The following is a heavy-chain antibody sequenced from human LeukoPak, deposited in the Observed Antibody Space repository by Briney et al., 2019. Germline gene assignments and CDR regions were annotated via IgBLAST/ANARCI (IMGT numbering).Heavy chain of an antibody. CDR1: GYYFANYW. CDR2: IFPGDSAT. V-gene: IGHV5-51*01. Sequence: GASMKISWTASGYYFANYWIGWVRQIPGKVLEWIGIIFPGDSATCYRQSFQGQVTTSVDTSITASYLQWSSLKASNTAMYYCARHIEVEIAMESSVNEYMDVWGKGTTVTVSS. CDR3: ARHIEVEIAMESSVNEYMDV. D-gene: IGHD5/OR15-5a*01. J-gene: IGHJ6*03.